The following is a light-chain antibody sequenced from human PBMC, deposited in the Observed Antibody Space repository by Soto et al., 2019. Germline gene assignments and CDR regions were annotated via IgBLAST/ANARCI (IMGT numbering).Light chain of an antibody. CDR2: AAS. V-gene: IGKV1-27*01. J-gene: IGKJ4*01. Sequence: DIQMSQSPSSLSASVEDRVTITCRASQGISTNLAWYQQKPGKVPKLLIYAASTLQSGVPSRFSASGSGTDFTLTISSLQPEDVATYYCQKYNSAPLTLGGGTKVEIK. CDR1: QGISTN. CDR3: QKYNSAPLT.